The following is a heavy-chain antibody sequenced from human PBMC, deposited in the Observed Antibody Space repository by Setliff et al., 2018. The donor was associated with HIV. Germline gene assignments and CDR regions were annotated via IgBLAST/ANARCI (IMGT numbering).Heavy chain of an antibody. CDR3: ARTRGYSYGTLAGFDY. V-gene: IGHV4-39*07. J-gene: IGHJ4*02. Sequence: SETLSLTCTVSGGSISSSSYYWGWFRQPPGKGLEWIGSIYYNGSTYYNPSIKSRVTIAVETSKPQFSLEVSSVTAADTAVYYCARTRGYSYGTLAGFDYWGRGSLVTVSS. CDR1: GGSISSSSYY. D-gene: IGHD5-18*01. CDR2: IYYNGST.